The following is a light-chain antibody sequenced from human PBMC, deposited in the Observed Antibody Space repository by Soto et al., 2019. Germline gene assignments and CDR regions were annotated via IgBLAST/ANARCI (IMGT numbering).Light chain of an antibody. CDR2: DVS. CDR3: SSYTSSITYVV. Sequence: QSALTQPASVSGSPGQSITISCTGTSSDVGGYNYVSWYQQHPGKAPKLMIYDVSNRPSGVSNRFSGSKSGNTASLTISGLQAEDDADYYGSSYTSSITYVVFGGGTKLTVL. J-gene: IGLJ2*01. V-gene: IGLV2-14*01. CDR1: SSDVGGYNY.